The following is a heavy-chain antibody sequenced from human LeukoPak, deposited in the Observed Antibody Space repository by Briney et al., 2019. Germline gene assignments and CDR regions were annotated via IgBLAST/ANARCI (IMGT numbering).Heavy chain of an antibody. Sequence: ASVKVSCKASGYTFTSYYMHWVRQGPGQGLEWMGMINPSGGRTSYAQKFQGRGTMTRDTSTSTVYMELSSLRFEDTAVYYCARGGAAVGTYWGQGTLVTVSS. V-gene: IGHV1-46*01. CDR1: GYTFTSYY. CDR3: ARGGAAVGTY. CDR2: INPSGGRT. J-gene: IGHJ4*02. D-gene: IGHD6-13*01.